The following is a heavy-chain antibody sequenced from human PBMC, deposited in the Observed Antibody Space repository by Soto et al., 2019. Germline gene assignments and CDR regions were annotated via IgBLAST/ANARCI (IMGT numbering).Heavy chain of an antibody. CDR3: ARVVVTPGYSSGWSDY. CDR1: GFTFSSYG. CDR2: IWYDGSNK. V-gene: IGHV3-33*01. D-gene: IGHD6-19*01. J-gene: IGHJ4*02. Sequence: GGSLRLSCAASGFTFSSYGMHWVRQAPGRGLEWVAAIWYDGSNKYYADSVKGRFTISRDNSKNTLYLQMNSLRAEDTAVYYCARVVVTPGYSSGWSDYWGQGTLVTVSS.